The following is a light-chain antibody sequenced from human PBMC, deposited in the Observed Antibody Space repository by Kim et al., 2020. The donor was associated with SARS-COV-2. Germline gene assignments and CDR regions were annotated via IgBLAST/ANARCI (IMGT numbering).Light chain of an antibody. CDR1: QGIGRD. Sequence: AIQVTQSPSSLSASVGDTVTITCRASQGIGRDLAWYQQKPGTAPTLLIFLTSKLHTGVPSRFSGSSSGADFTLTITSLQPEDFATYYCLQDYDFPWTFGQGTKVDIE. J-gene: IGKJ1*01. CDR2: LTS. V-gene: IGKV1-6*01. CDR3: LQDYDFPWT.